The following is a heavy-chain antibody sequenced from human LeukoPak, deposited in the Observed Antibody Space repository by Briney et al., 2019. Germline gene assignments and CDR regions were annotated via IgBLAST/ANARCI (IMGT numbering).Heavy chain of an antibody. V-gene: IGHV3-30*18. CDR1: GFTFSSYG. D-gene: IGHD6-13*01. Sequence: GGSLRLSCAVSGFTFSSYGIHCVRQAPGKGLEWVAVISYDGSNKNYADSVKGRFTISRDNSKNTLYLQMNSLRAEDTAVYYCAKEKDRYSSSWSHFDYWGQGTLVTVSS. CDR3: AKEKDRYSSSWSHFDY. J-gene: IGHJ4*02. CDR2: ISYDGSNK.